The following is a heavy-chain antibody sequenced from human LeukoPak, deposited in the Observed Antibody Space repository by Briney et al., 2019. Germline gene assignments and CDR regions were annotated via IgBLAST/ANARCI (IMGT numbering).Heavy chain of an antibody. CDR2: IIPIFGTA. D-gene: IGHD2-15*01. Sequence: SVKVSCKASGGTFSSYAISWVRQAPGQGLEWMGGIIPIFGTANYAQKFQGRVTITTDESTSTAYMELSSLRSEDTAVYYCARGYCSGGSCYSVENWFDPWGQGTLVTVSS. CDR1: GGTFSSYA. V-gene: IGHV1-69*05. CDR3: ARGYCSGGSCYSVENWFDP. J-gene: IGHJ5*02.